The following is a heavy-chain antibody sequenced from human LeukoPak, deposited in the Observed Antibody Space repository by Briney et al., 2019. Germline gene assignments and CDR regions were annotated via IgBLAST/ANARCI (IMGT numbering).Heavy chain of an antibody. D-gene: IGHD3-10*01. J-gene: IGHJ4*02. Sequence: ASVKVSCKASGYTFTSYGISWVRQAPGQGLEWMGGIIPIFGTANYAQKFQGRVTITADESTSTAYMELSSLRSEDTAVYYCAVWGSGSYFDYWGQGTLVTVSS. CDR1: GYTFTSYG. CDR2: IIPIFGTA. V-gene: IGHV1-69*13. CDR3: AVWGSGSYFDY.